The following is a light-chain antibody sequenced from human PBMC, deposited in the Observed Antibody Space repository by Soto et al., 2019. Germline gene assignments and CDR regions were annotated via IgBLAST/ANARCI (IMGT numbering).Light chain of an antibody. CDR2: EDI. CDR1: SSNIGARYE. Sequence: QSVLTQPPSVSWAPGQTVTISCTGSSSNIGARYEVHWYQQLPGTAPKLLIYEDIKRPSGIPDRFSGSKSGASASLAITGLLSEDEAEYYCQSYDSSLSGVVFGGGTKVTVL. J-gene: IGLJ2*01. V-gene: IGLV1-40*01. CDR3: QSYDSSLSGVV.